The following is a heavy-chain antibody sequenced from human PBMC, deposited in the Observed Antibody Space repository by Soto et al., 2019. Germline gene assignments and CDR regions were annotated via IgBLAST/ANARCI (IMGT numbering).Heavy chain of an antibody. D-gene: IGHD3-10*01. Sequence: SETLSLTCTVSGGSISSGGYYWSWIRQHPGKGLEWIGYIYYSGRTNYNPSLKSRVTISVDTSKNQFSLKLNSVTAADTAVYYCACSMVRGVIIEYYFDYWGQGTLVTVSS. J-gene: IGHJ4*02. CDR3: ACSMVRGVIIEYYFDY. CDR2: IYYSGRT. V-gene: IGHV4-31*03. CDR1: GGSISSGGYY.